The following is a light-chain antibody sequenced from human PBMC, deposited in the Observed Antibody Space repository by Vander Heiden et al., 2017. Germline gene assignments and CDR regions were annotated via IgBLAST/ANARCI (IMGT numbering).Light chain of an antibody. V-gene: IGLV1-47*01. J-gene: IGLJ3*02. Sequence: QSVLTQPPSASGTPGLRVTISCSGSSSNIGSNYVYWYQQLPGTAPKLLIYRNNQRPSGVPDRFSGYKSGTSASLAISGLRSEDEADYYCAAWDDSLSGWVFGGGTKLTVL. CDR2: RNN. CDR1: SSNIGSNY. CDR3: AAWDDSLSGWV.